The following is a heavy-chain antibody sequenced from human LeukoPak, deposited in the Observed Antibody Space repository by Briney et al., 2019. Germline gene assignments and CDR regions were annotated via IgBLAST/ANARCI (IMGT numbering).Heavy chain of an antibody. CDR3: ARGPPLWFGDSPFDP. CDR1: GGSFSGYY. CDR2: INHSGST. V-gene: IGHV4-34*01. D-gene: IGHD3-10*01. J-gene: IGHJ5*02. Sequence: SETLSLTCAVYGGSFSGYYWSWIRQPPGKGPEWIGEINHSGSTNYNPSLKSRVTISVDTSKNQFSLKLSSVTAADTAVYYCARGPPLWFGDSPFDPWGQGTLVTVSS.